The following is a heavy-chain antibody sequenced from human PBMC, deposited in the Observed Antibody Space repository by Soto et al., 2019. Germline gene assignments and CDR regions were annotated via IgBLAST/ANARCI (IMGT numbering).Heavy chain of an antibody. J-gene: IGHJ4*02. CDR1: GFTFSSYA. Sequence: EVQLLESGGGLVQPGGSLRLSCAASGFTFSSYAMSWVRQAPGKGLEWVSAISGSGGSTYYADSVKGRFTISRDNSKNTLYLQMNSLRAEDTAVYYCAKDRGTPALGDLYCSGGSCYPRAFDYWGQGTLVTVSS. CDR2: ISGSGGST. D-gene: IGHD2-15*01. V-gene: IGHV3-23*01. CDR3: AKDRGTPALGDLYCSGGSCYPRAFDY.